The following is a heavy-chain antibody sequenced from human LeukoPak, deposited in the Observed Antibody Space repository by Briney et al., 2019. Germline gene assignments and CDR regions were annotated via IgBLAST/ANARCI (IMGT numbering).Heavy chain of an antibody. Sequence: GASVKVSCKASGGTFSSYAISWVRQAPGQGLEWVGWMNPKTGKTAYARNLQGRVTITRDTSISTAYMDLSALRSEDTAVYYCARIRPVTTGLKGYYFDYWGQGTLVTVSS. CDR3: ARIRPVTTGLKGYYFDY. V-gene: IGHV1-8*03. J-gene: IGHJ4*02. CDR2: MNPKTGKT. CDR1: GGTFSSYA. D-gene: IGHD1-1*01.